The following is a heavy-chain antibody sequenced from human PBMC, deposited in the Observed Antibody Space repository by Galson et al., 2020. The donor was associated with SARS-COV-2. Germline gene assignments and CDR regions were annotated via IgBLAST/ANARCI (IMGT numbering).Heavy chain of an antibody. Sequence: SETLSLTCTVSGGSISSSSYYWGWIRQPPGKGLEWIGSIYYSGSTYYNPSLKSRVTISVDTSKNQFSLKLSSVTAADTAVYYCARDGPYCSSTSCYYDLWSGRYYFDYWGQGTLVTVSS. CDR2: IYYSGST. V-gene: IGHV4-39*07. J-gene: IGHJ4*02. CDR1: GGSISSSSYY. CDR3: ARDGPYCSSTSCYYDLWSGRYYFDY. D-gene: IGHD2-2*01.